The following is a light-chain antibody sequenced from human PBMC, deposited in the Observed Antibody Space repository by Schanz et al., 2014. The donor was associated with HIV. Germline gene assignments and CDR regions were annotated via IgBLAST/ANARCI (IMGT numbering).Light chain of an antibody. V-gene: IGLV1-40*01. CDR1: SSNIGAGYD. CDR3: QSFDGSLGGVL. J-gene: IGLJ3*02. CDR2: GNS. Sequence: QSVLTQPPSVSGAPGQRVTISCTGSSSNIGAGYDVHWYQQLPGTAPKLLIYGNSNRPSGVPDRFSGSKSGTSASLAISGLQPEDEADYYCQSFDGSLGGVLFGGGTKLTVL.